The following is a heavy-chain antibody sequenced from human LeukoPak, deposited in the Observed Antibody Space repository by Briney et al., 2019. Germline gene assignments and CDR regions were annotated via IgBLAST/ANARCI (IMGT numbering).Heavy chain of an antibody. CDR1: GGSISSYY. CDR2: SYNSGST. CDR3: ARYAHYDFWSGYYDYYMDV. Sequence: PSETLSLTCTVSGGSISSYYWTWIRQPPGKGLEGIGYSYNSGSTDYNPSLKSRVTISADTSKKQISLKLSSVTAADTAVYYCARYAHYDFWSGYYDYYMDVWGKGTTVTVSS. J-gene: IGHJ6*03. V-gene: IGHV4-59*01. D-gene: IGHD3-3*01.